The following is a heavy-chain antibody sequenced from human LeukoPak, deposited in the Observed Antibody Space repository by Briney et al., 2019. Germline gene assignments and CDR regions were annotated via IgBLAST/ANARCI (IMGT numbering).Heavy chain of an antibody. CDR3: ARHRSGYDDRIDY. V-gene: IGHV4-39*01. CDR1: GGSISSSSYY. Sequence: SETLSLTCTVSGGSISSSSYYWGWIRQPPGKGLEWIGCISYSGNTYYNPSLKSRVTISVDTSKNQFSLKLSSVTAADTALYYCARHRSGYDDRIDYWGQGTLVTVSS. CDR2: ISYSGNT. J-gene: IGHJ4*02. D-gene: IGHD5-12*01.